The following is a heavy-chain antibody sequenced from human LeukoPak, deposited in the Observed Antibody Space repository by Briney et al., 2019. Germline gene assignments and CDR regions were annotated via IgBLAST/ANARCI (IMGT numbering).Heavy chain of an antibody. CDR2: IYYSGST. CDR3: ARGGIAAALNWFDP. CDR1: GGSLSSYY. J-gene: IGHJ5*02. Sequence: SETLSLTCTVSGGSLSSYYWSWLRQPPGKGLEWIGYIYYSGSTNYNPSLKSRVTISVDTSKNQFSLKLSSVTAADTAVYYCARGGIAAALNWFDPWGQGTLVTVSS. D-gene: IGHD6-13*01. V-gene: IGHV4-59*01.